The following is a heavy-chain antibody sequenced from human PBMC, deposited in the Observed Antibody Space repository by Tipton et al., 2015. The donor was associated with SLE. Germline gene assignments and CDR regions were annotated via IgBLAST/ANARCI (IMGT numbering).Heavy chain of an antibody. Sequence: SLRLSCAASGFTFSRYWMSWVRQAPGKGLEWVANIKEDGSEKYYVDSVKGRFTISRDNAKNSLYLQMNSLRAEDTAVYYCARDWSSGWSGHWGQGILVTVSS. CDR3: ARDWSSGWSGH. J-gene: IGHJ4*02. V-gene: IGHV3-7*01. CDR1: GFTFSRYW. CDR2: IKEDGSEK. D-gene: IGHD6-19*01.